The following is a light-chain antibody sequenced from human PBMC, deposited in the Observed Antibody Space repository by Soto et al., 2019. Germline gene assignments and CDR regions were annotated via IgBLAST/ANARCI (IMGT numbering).Light chain of an antibody. CDR2: EIS. CDR3: SSYTSSSTLV. J-gene: IGLJ1*01. Sequence: QSALTQPASVSGSPGQSITISCTGTSSDIGGYNYVYWYQQHTGKAPKLMIYEISNRPSGVSNRFSGSKSGITASLTISGLQAEDESDYYFSSYTSSSTLVFGTGPKVTVL. CDR1: SSDIGGYNY. V-gene: IGLV2-14*01.